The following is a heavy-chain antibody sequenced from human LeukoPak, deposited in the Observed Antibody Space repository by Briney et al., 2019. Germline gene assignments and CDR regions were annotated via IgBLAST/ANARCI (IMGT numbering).Heavy chain of an antibody. D-gene: IGHD1-1*01. V-gene: IGHV4-59*08. CDR2: IYYPGST. CDR3: ARRRAYINNWYYFDS. J-gene: IGHJ4*02. CDR1: GGSISTYY. Sequence: SETLSLTCSVSGGSISTYYWSWIRQPPGKGLEWIGYIYYPGSTNYNPSFESRVTISVDASKNLFSLELSSVTAADTAVYYCARRRAYINNWYYFDSWGQGTLVTVSS.